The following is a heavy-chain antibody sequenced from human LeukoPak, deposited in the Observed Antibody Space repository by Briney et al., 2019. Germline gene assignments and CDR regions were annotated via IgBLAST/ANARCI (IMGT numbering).Heavy chain of an antibody. CDR3: ARGSYYYDILTGYTARYMDV. D-gene: IGHD3-9*01. Sequence: GASVKVSCKASGHTFTSYDINWVRQATGQGLEWMGWMNPNSGNTGYAQKFQGRVTITRNTSISTAYMELSSLRSEDTAVYYCARGSYYYDILTGYTARYMDVWGKGTTVTVSS. CDR1: GHTFTSYD. CDR2: MNPNSGNT. J-gene: IGHJ6*03. V-gene: IGHV1-8*03.